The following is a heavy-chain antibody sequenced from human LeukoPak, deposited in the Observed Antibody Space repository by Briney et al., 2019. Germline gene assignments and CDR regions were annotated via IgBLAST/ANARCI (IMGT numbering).Heavy chain of an antibody. CDR2: INHSGST. J-gene: IGHJ6*03. CDR1: GGSISSSSYY. D-gene: IGHD6-13*01. Sequence: PSETLSLTCTVSGGSISSSSYYWGWIRQPPGKGLEWIGEINHSGSTNYNPSLKSRVTISVDTSKNQFSLKLSSVTAADTAVYYCARGVRIAAAGLYYYYHMDVWGKGTTVTVSS. CDR3: ARGVRIAAAGLYYYYHMDV. V-gene: IGHV4-39*07.